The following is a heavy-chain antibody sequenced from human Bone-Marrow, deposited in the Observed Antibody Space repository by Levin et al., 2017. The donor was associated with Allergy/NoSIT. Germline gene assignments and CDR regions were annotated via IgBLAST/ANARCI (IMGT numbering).Heavy chain of an antibody. Sequence: SETLSLTCSVSGGSTSSSFYWTWIRQPPGKGLEWIGYIYSSGTTNYNPSLKSRVTISIDTSANNFSLRLNSVTATDTAVYYCARGSVLTGLEYWGQGALVTVSS. CDR3: ARGSVLTGLEY. D-gene: IGHD3-9*01. V-gene: IGHV4-59*01. J-gene: IGHJ4*02. CDR2: IYSSGTT. CDR1: GGSTSSSFY.